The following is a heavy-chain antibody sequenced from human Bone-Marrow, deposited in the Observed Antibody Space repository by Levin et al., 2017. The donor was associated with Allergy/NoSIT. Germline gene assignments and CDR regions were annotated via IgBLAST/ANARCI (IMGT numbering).Heavy chain of an antibody. CDR1: GFTFSTYV. J-gene: IGHJ4*02. CDR2: ISYDGSDK. CDR3: ARSAGRYDDY. V-gene: IGHV3-30*03. D-gene: IGHD1-1*01. Sequence: LSLTCAASGFTFSTYVMDWVRQAPGKGLEWVAVISYDGSDKNYADSVKGRFTISRDNSRNTLFLQMGSLTPEDTAVYYCARSAGRYDDYWGQGTHVTVSS.